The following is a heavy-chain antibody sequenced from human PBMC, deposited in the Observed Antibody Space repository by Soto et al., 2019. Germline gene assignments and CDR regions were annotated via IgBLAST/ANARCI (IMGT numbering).Heavy chain of an antibody. CDR2: ISGNGADT. Sequence: GGSLRLSCVASGFNFSYNAMTWVRQAPGKGLEWVSAISGNGADTTYADSVRGRFTISRDNSKDTVFLQMNSLSDDDTAVYYCARGRGGHCSGGKCYRFLDPWGQGTQVTVSS. CDR1: GFNFSYNA. J-gene: IGHJ5*02. V-gene: IGHV3-23*01. D-gene: IGHD2-15*01. CDR3: ARGRGGHCSGGKCYRFLDP.